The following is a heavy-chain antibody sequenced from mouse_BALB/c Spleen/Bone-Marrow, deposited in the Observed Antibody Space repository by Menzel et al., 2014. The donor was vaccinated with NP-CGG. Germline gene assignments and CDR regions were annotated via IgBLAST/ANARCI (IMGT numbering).Heavy chain of an antibody. Sequence: EVKLVESGPELVKPGASMKMSCTASGYTFTDYYMDWVKQSHGEGFEWIGRVNPYNGGTSYNQKFKGKATLTVDKSSSTAYMELNSLPSEDSAVYYCSRNPFTTAIAWFAYWGQGTLVTVSA. CDR3: SRNPFTTAIAWFAY. D-gene: IGHD1-2*01. J-gene: IGHJ3*01. V-gene: IGHV1-19*01. CDR2: VNPYNGGT. CDR1: GYTFTDYY.